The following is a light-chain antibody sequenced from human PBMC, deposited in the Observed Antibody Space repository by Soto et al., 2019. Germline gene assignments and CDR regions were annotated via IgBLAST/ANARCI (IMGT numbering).Light chain of an antibody. CDR1: QGIRND. Sequence: IQVTQSPSSLSEYELERVTITGLASQGIRNDLGWYQQKPGKAPNLLIYAASSLQSGVPSTFSGSGSGTDFTLTISSLQPEDFATYYCLQDYTYPCTFGQGTKVDIK. J-gene: IGKJ1*01. V-gene: IGKV1-6*01. CDR3: LQDYTYPCT. CDR2: AAS.